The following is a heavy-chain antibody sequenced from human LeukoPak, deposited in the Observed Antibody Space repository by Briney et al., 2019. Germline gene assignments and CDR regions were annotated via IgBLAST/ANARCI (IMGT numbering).Heavy chain of an antibody. CDR3: ALWGYFDSSGRHF. CDR1: GYSISSGYY. D-gene: IGHD3-22*01. V-gene: IGHV4-38-2*02. Sequence: SETLSLTCTVSGYSISSGYYWGWIRQPPGKGLECIGSIYHSGSTYYNPSLKSRVTISVDTSKNQFSLNLNSVTAADTAVYYCALWGYFDSSGRHFWGQGTLVTVSS. CDR2: IYHSGST. J-gene: IGHJ4*02.